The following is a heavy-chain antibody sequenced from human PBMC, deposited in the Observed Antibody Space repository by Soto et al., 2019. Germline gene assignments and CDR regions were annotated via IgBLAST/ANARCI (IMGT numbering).Heavy chain of an antibody. Sequence: RGSLNDFRKGSLNDFTKFSVGAVSQKPGKRLEWMGIIYPGDSDTRYSPSFQGQVTISADKSISTAYLQWSSLKASDTAMYYCARRGYYDSSGYYQYFDYWGQGTLVTVSS. CDR3: ARRGYYDSSGYYQYFDY. V-gene: IGHV5-51*01. CDR1: LNDFTKFS. J-gene: IGHJ4*02. D-gene: IGHD3-22*01. CDR2: IYPGDSDT.